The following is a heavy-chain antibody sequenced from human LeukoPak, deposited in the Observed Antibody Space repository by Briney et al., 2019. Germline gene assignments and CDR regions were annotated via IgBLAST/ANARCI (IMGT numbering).Heavy chain of an antibody. J-gene: IGHJ4*02. CDR1: GYTFTTYY. CDR2: ISGYNGNT. Sequence: ASVKVSCKASGYTFTTYYIHWVRQAPGQGLEWMGWISGYNGNTNYAQKIQGRVTMTTDTSTSTAYMHRRSLKADDTAVHYCARVGGYYDSSGFLDYWGQGALVTVSS. V-gene: IGHV1-18*01. D-gene: IGHD3-22*01. CDR3: ARVGGYYDSSGFLDY.